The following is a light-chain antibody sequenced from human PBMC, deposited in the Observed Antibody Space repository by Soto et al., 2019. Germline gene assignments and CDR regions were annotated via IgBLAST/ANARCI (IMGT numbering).Light chain of an antibody. V-gene: IGKV3-20*01. CDR3: HQYGISPGT. J-gene: IGKJ2*01. CDR2: GAS. Sequence: EIVLTQSPCTLSLSPGERATLSCRASQSVRSNYLAWYQQKPGQAPSLLIYGASTRATGIPDRFSGSGSGTDFTLTITRLEPEDFAVYYCHQYGISPGTFGQGTKLEIK. CDR1: QSVRSNY.